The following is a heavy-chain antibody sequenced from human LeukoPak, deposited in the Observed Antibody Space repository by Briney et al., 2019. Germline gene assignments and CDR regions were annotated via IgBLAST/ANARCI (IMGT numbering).Heavy chain of an antibody. J-gene: IGHJ4*02. CDR2: IYYSGST. V-gene: IGHV4-59*01. CDR3: AREISSSSGGYFDY. D-gene: IGHD6-6*01. CDR1: GGSISSYY. Sequence: PSETLSLTCTVSGGSISSYYWSWLRQPPGKGLEWIGYIYYSGSTYYNPSLKSRVTISVDTSKNQFSLKLSSVTAADTAVYYCAREISSSSGGYFDYWGQGTLVTVSS.